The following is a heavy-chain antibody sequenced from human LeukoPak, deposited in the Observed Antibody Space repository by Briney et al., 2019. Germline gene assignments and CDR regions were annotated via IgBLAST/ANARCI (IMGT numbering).Heavy chain of an antibody. CDR1: GYTFTGYY. Sequence: GASVKVSCKASGYTFTGYYIHWVRQAPGQGLEWMGWVNPNDGGTNYAQKFQGRVTMTWDTSITTAYMELSRLRSDDTAVYYCAKDGARWYWGQGTLVTVSS. CDR2: VNPNDGGT. CDR3: AKDGARWY. V-gene: IGHV1-2*02. D-gene: IGHD3-16*01. J-gene: IGHJ4*02.